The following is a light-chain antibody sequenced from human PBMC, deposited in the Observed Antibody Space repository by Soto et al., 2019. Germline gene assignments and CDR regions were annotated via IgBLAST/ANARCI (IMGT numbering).Light chain of an antibody. V-gene: IGKV3-11*01. CDR3: QQYSSSRT. Sequence: EIVMTQSPATVSVSPGERVTLSCRASQSVSSYLAWYQQKPGQAPRLLIYDASNRATGIPARFSGSGSGTDFTLTISRLEPEDFAVYYCQQYSSSRTFGQGTKVDIK. CDR2: DAS. CDR1: QSVSSY. J-gene: IGKJ1*01.